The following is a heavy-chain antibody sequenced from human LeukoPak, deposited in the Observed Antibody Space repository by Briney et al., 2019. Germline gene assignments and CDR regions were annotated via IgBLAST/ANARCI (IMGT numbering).Heavy chain of an antibody. V-gene: IGHV4-34*01. Sequence: PSETLSLTCAVYGGSFSGYYWSWIRQPPGKGLEWIGEINHSGSTNYNPSLKSRVTISVDTSKNQFSLKLSSVTAADTAVYYCARLGNGNSDYWGQGTLVTVSS. D-gene: IGHD2-8*01. J-gene: IGHJ4*02. CDR1: GGSFSGYY. CDR3: ARLGNGNSDY. CDR2: INHSGST.